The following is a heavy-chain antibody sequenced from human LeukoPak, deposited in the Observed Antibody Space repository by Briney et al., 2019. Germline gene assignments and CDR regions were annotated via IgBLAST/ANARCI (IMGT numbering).Heavy chain of an antibody. Sequence: SETLSLTCAVYGGSFSGYYWSWIRQPPGKGLEWIGEINHSGSTNYNPSLKSRVTISVDTSKKQFSLKMSSVTAADTAVYYCTRDRSTMVRGVINYWGQGTLVTVSS. D-gene: IGHD3-10*01. CDR1: GGSFSGYY. CDR2: INHSGST. CDR3: TRDRSTMVRGVINY. J-gene: IGHJ4*02. V-gene: IGHV4-34*01.